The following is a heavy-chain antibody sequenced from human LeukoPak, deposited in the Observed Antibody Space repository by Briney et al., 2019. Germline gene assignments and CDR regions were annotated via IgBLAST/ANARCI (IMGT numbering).Heavy chain of an antibody. J-gene: IGHJ3*02. CDR3: AREDPEGAFDI. D-gene: IGHD1-14*01. CDR1: AYTFTSYG. V-gene: IGHV1-18*01. Sequence: GPSVKVSCKASAYTFTSYGISWVRQAPGQGIEWMGWISAYNGNTNYAQKLQGRVTMTTDTSTSTAYMELRSLRSDDTAVYYCAREDPEGAFDIWGQGTMVTVSS. CDR2: ISAYNGNT.